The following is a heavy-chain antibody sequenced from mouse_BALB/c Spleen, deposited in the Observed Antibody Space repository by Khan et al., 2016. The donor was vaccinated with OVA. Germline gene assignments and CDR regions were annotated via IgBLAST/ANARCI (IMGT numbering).Heavy chain of an antibody. V-gene: IGHV3-2*02. CDR1: GYSITSGYG. J-gene: IGHJ2*01. D-gene: IGHD1-2*01. Sequence: VQLKQSGPGLVKPSQSLSLTCTVTGYSITSGYGWNWIRQLPGNKLEWMGYISYSGSTNYNPSLKSRISITRDKSKNTVFLQLNSVTTEDTATYYSARTARIKYWGQGTTLTVSA. CDR3: ARTARIKY. CDR2: ISYSGST.